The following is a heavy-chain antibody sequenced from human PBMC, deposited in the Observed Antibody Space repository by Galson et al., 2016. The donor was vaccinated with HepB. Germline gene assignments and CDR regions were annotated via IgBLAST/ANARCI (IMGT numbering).Heavy chain of an antibody. V-gene: IGHV3-23*01. CDR1: GFTFSIYG. CDR3: AKDRRDYGLDV. J-gene: IGHJ6*02. CDR2: ISASGVTT. Sequence: SLRLSCAASGFTFSIYGMNWVRQAPGKGLEWVSTISASGVTTYSADPVKGWFTISRDNSKNALYLQVNSLRAEDTAIYYCAKDRRDYGLDVWGHGTTVTVSS.